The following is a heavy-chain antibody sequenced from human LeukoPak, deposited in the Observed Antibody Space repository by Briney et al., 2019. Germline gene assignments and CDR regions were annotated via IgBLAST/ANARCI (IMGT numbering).Heavy chain of an antibody. CDR2: INPNSGGT. D-gene: IGHD3-10*01. CDR3: ARDRAVLWLYGPNGFDP. Sequence: ASVKVSCKASGYIFTGYYMHWVRQAPGQGLEWMGWINPNSGGTNYAQKFQGRVTMTRDTSISTAYMELSRLRSDDTAVYYCARDRAVLWLYGPNGFDPWGKGTRVTV. V-gene: IGHV1-2*02. J-gene: IGHJ5*02. CDR1: GYIFTGYY.